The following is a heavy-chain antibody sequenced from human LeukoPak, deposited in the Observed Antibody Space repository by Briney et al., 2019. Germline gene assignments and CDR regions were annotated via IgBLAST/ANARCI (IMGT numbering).Heavy chain of an antibody. CDR3: ARDLNVGSFDY. CDR1: GGTFSSYT. Sequence: SVKVSCKASGGTFSSYTISWVRQAPGQGPEWMGRIIPILGIANYAQKFQGRVTITADKSTSTAYMELSSLRSEDTAVYYCARDLNVGSFDYWGQGTLVTVSS. V-gene: IGHV1-69*04. J-gene: IGHJ4*02. CDR2: IIPILGIA. D-gene: IGHD1-26*01.